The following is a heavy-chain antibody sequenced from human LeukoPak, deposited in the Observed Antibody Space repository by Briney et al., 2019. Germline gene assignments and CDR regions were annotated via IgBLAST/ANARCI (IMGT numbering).Heavy chain of an antibody. CDR3: ARDRPYSSSWSTRLHHAFDI. J-gene: IGHJ3*02. Sequence: SQTLSLTCAISGDSVSSNSAAWNWIRQSPSRGLEWLGRTCYRSNFYNDYAVSVKSRITISPDTSKNQFSLQLNSVTPEDTAVYYCARDRPYSSSWSTRLHHAFDIWGQGTMVTVSS. D-gene: IGHD6-13*01. CDR2: TCYRSNFYN. V-gene: IGHV6-1*01. CDR1: GDSVSSNSAA.